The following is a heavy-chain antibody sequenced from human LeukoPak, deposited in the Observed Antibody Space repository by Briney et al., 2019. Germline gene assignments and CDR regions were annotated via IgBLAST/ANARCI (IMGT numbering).Heavy chain of an antibody. Sequence: ASVKVSCKASGYIFTNYAISWVRQAPGQGLEWMGWISTYNGNTKNAQKLQGRVTMTTDTSTSTAYMELRTLRSDNTAVYYCARADTVRLGELSHFDYWGQGTLVTVSS. D-gene: IGHD3-16*02. CDR1: GYIFTNYA. CDR3: ARADTVRLGELSHFDY. CDR2: ISTYNGNT. V-gene: IGHV1-18*01. J-gene: IGHJ4*02.